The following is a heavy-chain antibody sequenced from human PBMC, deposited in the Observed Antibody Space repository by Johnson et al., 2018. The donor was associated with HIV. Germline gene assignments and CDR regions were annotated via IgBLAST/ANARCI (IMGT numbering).Heavy chain of an antibody. V-gene: IGHV3-NL1*01. CDR3: ARSWGGYCSGGSCYGAPGAFDI. CDR1: GFTFSSYA. Sequence: QVQLVESGGGVVQPGGSLRLSCAASGFTFSSYAMHWVRQAPGKGLEWVAVIYSGGSTYYADSVKGRFTISRDNSKNTLFLQMNSLRAEDTAVYYCARSWGGYCSGGSCYGAPGAFDIWGQGTMVTVSS. J-gene: IGHJ3*02. CDR2: IYSGGST. D-gene: IGHD2-15*01.